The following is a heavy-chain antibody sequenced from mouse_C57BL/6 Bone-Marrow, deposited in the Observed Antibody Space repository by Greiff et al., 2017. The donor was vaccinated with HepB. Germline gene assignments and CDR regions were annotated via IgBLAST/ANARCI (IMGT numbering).Heavy chain of an antibody. D-gene: IGHD1-1*01. Sequence: EVHLVESGGDLVKPGGSLKLSCAASGFTFSSYGMSWVRQTPDKRLEWVATISSGGSYTYYPDSVKGRFTISRDNAKNTLYLHMSSLKSEDTAMYYCAIGTVEGRWYFDVWGTRTTVIVSS. CDR1: GFTFSSYG. J-gene: IGHJ1*03. V-gene: IGHV5-6*01. CDR3: AIGTVEGRWYFDV. CDR2: ISSGGSYT.